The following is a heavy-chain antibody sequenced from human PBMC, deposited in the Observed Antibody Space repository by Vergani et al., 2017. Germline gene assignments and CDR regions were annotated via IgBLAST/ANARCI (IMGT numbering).Heavy chain of an antibody. J-gene: IGHJ3*02. CDR2: ISGSGGST. CDR1: GFTFSSYA. D-gene: IGHD3-3*01. CDR3: AKDGSLAMGILEWLLGAVDI. Sequence: EVQLLESGGGLVQPGGSLRLSCAASGFTFSSYAMSWVRQAPGKGLEWVSAISGSGGSTYYADSVKGRFTISRDNSKNTLYLQMNSLRAEDTAVYYCAKDGSLAMGILEWLLGAVDIWGQGTMVTVSS. V-gene: IGHV3-23*01.